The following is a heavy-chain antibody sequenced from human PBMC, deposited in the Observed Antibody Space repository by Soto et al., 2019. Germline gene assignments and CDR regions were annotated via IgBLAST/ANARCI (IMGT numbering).Heavy chain of an antibody. J-gene: IGHJ1*01. CDR2: IIPIFGTA. D-gene: IGHD5-18*01. V-gene: IGHV1-69*06. CDR3: AREYRGYSYGYWAFEFLKH. CDR1: GGTFSSYA. Sequence: SVKVSCKASGGTFSSYAISWVRQAPGQGLEWMGGIIPIFGTANYAQKFQGRVTITADKSTSTAYMELSSLRSEDTAVYYCAREYRGYSYGYWAFEFLKHWGQGTLVTVSS.